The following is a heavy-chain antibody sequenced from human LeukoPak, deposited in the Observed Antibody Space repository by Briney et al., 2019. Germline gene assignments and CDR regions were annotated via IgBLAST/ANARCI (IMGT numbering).Heavy chain of an antibody. V-gene: IGHV3-21*01. Sequence: PGGSLRLSCAASGFTFSSYSMNWVRQAPGKGLEWVSSISSNSSYIYYADSVKGRFTISRDNAKNSLYLQMNSLRAEDTAVYYCARDQECSGGSCYYYYYMDVWGKGTTVTVSS. CDR1: GFTFSSYS. CDR2: ISSNSSYI. D-gene: IGHD2-15*01. J-gene: IGHJ6*03. CDR3: ARDQECSGGSCYYYYYMDV.